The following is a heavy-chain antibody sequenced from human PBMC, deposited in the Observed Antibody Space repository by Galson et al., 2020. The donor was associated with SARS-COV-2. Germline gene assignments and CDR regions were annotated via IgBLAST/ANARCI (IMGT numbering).Heavy chain of an antibody. CDR1: GYTFTSYY. V-gene: IGHV1-46*01. CDR2: INPSGGST. D-gene: IGHD2-2*01. Sequence: ASVKVSCKASGYTFTSYYMHWVRQAPGQGLEWMGIINPSGGSTSYAQKFQGRVTMTRDTSTSTVYMELSSLRSEDTAVYYCARDLAVDIVVVPAAIDGGMDVWGQGTTVTVSS. CDR3: ARDLAVDIVVVPAAIDGGMDV. J-gene: IGHJ6*02.